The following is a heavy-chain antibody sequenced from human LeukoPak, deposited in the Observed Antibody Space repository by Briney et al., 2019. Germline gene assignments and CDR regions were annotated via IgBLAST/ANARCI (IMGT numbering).Heavy chain of an antibody. J-gene: IGHJ3*02. V-gene: IGHV4-30-2*01. CDR2: IYHSGST. Sequence: SSQTLSLTCAVSGGSISSGGYSWSWIRQPPGKGLEWIGYIYHSGSTYYIPSLKSRVTISVDRSKNQFSLKLSSVTAADTAVYYCARTSSADAFDIWGQGTMVTVSS. CDR3: ARTSSADAFDI. CDR1: GGSISSGGYS.